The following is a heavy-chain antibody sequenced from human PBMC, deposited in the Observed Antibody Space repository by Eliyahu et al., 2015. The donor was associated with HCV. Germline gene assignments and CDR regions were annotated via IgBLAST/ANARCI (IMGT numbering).Heavy chain of an antibody. J-gene: IGHJ2*01. CDR2: INNVGST. CDR1: GASLSDYY. V-gene: IGHV4-34*01. D-gene: IGHD3-10*01. Sequence: QVQLQQWGAGLLKPSETVSLTCAVHGASLSDYYWSWIRQAPGEGLEWIGEINNVGSTNYNPSLKSRVTVTVDTSKNQFSLSLSSVTAADTAVYFCARTHYLRYFDLWGRGTLVTVSS. CDR3: ARTHYLRYFDL.